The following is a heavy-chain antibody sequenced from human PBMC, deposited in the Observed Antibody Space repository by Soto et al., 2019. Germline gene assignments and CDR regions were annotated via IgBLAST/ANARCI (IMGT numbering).Heavy chain of an antibody. D-gene: IGHD2-2*01. CDR3: ASGEELGYCSSTSCYVLDY. J-gene: IGHJ4*02. CDR1: GFTFSDYY. CDR2: ISSSGSTL. Sequence: QVQLVESGGGLVKPGGSLRLSCAASGFTFSDYYMSWIRQAPGKGLEWVSYISSSGSTLYYADSVKGRFTISRDNAKNSLYLQMTSLRAEDTAVYYCASGEELGYCSSTSCYVLDYLGQGTLVTVSS. V-gene: IGHV3-11*01.